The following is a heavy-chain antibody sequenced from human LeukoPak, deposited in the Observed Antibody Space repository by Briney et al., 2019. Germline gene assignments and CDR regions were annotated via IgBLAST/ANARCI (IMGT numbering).Heavy chain of an antibody. Sequence: SVTVSCKASGGTFSSYAISWVRQAPGQGLEWMGRIIPILGIANYAQKFQGRVTITADKSTSTAYMELSSLRSEDTAVYYCATAAISGMDVWGQGTTVTVSS. CDR1: GGTFSSYA. J-gene: IGHJ6*02. CDR3: ATAAISGMDV. CDR2: IIPILGIA. V-gene: IGHV1-69*04. D-gene: IGHD2-2*02.